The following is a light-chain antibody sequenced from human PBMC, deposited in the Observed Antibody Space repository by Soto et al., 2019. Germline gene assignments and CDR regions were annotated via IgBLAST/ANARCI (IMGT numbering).Light chain of an antibody. CDR2: NNE. CDR3: LAWDSSLNGYV. CDR1: SFNIGNHG. J-gene: IGLJ1*01. Sequence: QSVLPQPPSVSAAPGQRVTISCSGGSFNIGNHGVNWYLQIPGKPPKVVIYNNEFLSSGVSDRFSGSKSGTSASLAISGPQSEDEGDYFCLAWDSSLNGYVFGTGTKVTVL. V-gene: IGLV1-36*01.